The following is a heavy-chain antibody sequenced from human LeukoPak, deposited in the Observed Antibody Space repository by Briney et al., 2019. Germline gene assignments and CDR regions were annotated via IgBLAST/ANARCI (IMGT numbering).Heavy chain of an antibody. CDR1: GFTFSSYG. CDR2: IWYDGSNK. Sequence: GRSLRLSCAASGFTFSSYGMHWVRQAPGKGLEWVAVIWYDGSNKYYADSVKGRFTISRDNSKNTLYLQMYSLRAEDTAVYYCARASYSSSWLPAWFDPWGQGTLVTVSS. D-gene: IGHD6-13*01. CDR3: ARASYSSSWLPAWFDP. V-gene: IGHV3-33*01. J-gene: IGHJ5*02.